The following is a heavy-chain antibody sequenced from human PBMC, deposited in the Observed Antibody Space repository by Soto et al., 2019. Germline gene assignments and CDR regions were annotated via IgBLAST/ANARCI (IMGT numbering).Heavy chain of an antibody. Sequence: PSETLSLTCAVSGYSIRNGYYWGWIRQPPGKGLEWIGTIYHSGSTYYNPSLKSRVTISVDASENHFSLKLSSVTAADTAVYYCATVGPYCGGDCYYPPPWGQGTLVTVSS. D-gene: IGHD2-21*02. J-gene: IGHJ5*02. CDR3: ATVGPYCGGDCYYPPP. CDR1: GYSIRNGYY. V-gene: IGHV4-38-2*01. CDR2: IYHSGST.